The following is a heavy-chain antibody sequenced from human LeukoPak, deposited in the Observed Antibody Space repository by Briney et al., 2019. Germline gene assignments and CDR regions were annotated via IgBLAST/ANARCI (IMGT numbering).Heavy chain of an antibody. V-gene: IGHV4-59*01. J-gene: IGHJ5*02. Sequence: SETLSLTCTVSGGSISSYYWSWIRQPPGKGLEWIGYIYYSGSTNYNPSLKSRVTISVDASKNQFSLKLSSVTAADTAVYYCARWVYGFDPWGQGTLVTVSS. CDR2: IYYSGST. CDR1: GGSISSYY. CDR3: ARWVYGFDP. D-gene: IGHD2/OR15-2a*01.